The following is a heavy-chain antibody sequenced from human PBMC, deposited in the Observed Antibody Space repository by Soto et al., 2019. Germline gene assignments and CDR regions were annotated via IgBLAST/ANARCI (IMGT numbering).Heavy chain of an antibody. CDR3: ASAPWLSDTDDAFDI. V-gene: IGHV1-8*01. CDR2: MNPNSGNT. J-gene: IGHJ3*02. Sequence: ASVKVSYKASGYTFTSYDIKWVRQATGQGLEWMGWMNPNSGNTGYAQKFQGRVTMTRNTSISTAYMELSSLRSEDTAVYYCASAPWLSDTDDAFDIWGQGTMVTVSS. CDR1: GYTFTSYD. D-gene: IGHD3-22*01.